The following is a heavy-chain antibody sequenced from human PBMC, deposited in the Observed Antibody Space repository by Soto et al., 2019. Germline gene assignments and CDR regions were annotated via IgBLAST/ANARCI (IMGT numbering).Heavy chain of an antibody. J-gene: IGHJ4*02. Sequence: GGSLRLSCAASGFTFSSYVMHWVRQAPGKGLEWVSGIGGSGRTTYYADSVKGRFTISRDNSNNTLFLQMNSLRAEDTAVYYCAKSRYSDSSGDFYDYWGQGTLVTVSS. D-gene: IGHD3-22*01. V-gene: IGHV3-23*01. CDR2: IGGSGRTT. CDR1: GFTFSSYV. CDR3: AKSRYSDSSGDFYDY.